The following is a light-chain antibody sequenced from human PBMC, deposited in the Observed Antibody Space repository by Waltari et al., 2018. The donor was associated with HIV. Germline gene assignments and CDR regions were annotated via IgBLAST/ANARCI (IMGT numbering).Light chain of an antibody. V-gene: IGLV1-51*02. CDR2: ENN. CDR3: GTWDSNLSAWV. Sequence: QSVLTQPPSVSAAPGQKVTISCSGSPSHIGNTYVSWYQQLPGSAPKLLIYENNRRPSGIPDRFSGSKSGTSATLGITGLQTGDEADYYCGTWDSNLSAWVFGGGTKLTVL. CDR1: PSHIGNTY. J-gene: IGLJ3*02.